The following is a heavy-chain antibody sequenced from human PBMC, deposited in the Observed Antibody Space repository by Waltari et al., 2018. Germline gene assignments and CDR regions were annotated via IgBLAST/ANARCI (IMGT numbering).Heavy chain of an antibody. CDR2: INHSGST. D-gene: IGHD3-3*01. Sequence: QVQLQQWGAGLLKPSETLSLTCAVYGGSFSGYYWSWLRQPPGKGLEWIGEINHSGSTNYNPSLKSRVTISVDTSKNQFSLKLSSVTAADTAVYYCARARITIFGVVIPYFDYWGQGTLVTVSS. CDR3: ARARITIFGVVIPYFDY. V-gene: IGHV4-34*01. J-gene: IGHJ4*02. CDR1: GGSFSGYY.